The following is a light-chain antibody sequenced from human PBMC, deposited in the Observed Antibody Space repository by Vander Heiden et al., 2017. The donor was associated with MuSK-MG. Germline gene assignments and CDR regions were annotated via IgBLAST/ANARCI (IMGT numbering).Light chain of an antibody. CDR3: QQSYSTPLT. CDR2: AAS. CDR1: QSIRSY. Sequence: DIQMTQSPSSLSASVGDRVTITCRASQSIRSYLNWYQQKPGKAPKLLIYAASSLQSGVPSRFSGSGSGTDFTLTISSLQPEDFATYYCQQSYSTPLTFGGGTKLEIK. V-gene: IGKV1-39*01. J-gene: IGKJ4*01.